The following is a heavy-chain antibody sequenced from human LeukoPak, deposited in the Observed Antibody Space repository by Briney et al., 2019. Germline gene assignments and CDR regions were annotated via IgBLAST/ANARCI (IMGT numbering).Heavy chain of an antibody. CDR3: ARGGDYGDLVREYYFDY. CDR2: IFSGGTT. V-gene: IGHV3-53*01. J-gene: IGHJ4*02. D-gene: IGHD4-17*01. CDR1: GFTVRSNY. Sequence: GGSLRLSCAASGFTVRSNYMSWVRRAPGKGLEWVSVIFSGGTTYYADSLKGRFTISRDNSKNTLYLQMNSLRAEDTAVYYCARGGDYGDLVREYYFDYWGQGTLATVSS.